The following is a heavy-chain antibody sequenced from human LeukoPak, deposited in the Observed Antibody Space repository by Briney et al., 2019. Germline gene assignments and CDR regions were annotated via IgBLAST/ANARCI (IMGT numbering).Heavy chain of an antibody. D-gene: IGHD6-13*01. CDR2: ISSSSSYI. CDR3: ARDREAAAGTRFDY. J-gene: IGHJ4*02. CDR1: GFILSDQN. V-gene: IGHV3-21*01. Sequence: GGSLRLSCAASGFILSDQNMNWVRQAPGKGLEWVSSISSSSSYIYYADSVKGRFTISRDNAKNSLYLQMNSLRAEDTAVYYCARDREAAAGTRFDYWGQGTLVTVSS.